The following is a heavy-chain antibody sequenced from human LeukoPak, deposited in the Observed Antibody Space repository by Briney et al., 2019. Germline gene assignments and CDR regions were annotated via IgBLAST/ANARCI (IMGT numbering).Heavy chain of an antibody. CDR2: INPSGGST. J-gene: IGHJ4*02. V-gene: IGHV1-46*01. CDR1: GYTFTGYY. Sequence: ASVKVSCKASGYTFTGYYMHWVRQAPGQGLEWMGIINPSGGSTSYAQKFQGRVTMTRDMSTSTVYMELSSLRSEDTAVYYCARGDIVVVPAAILWFGELFSNLDYWGQGTLVTVSS. D-gene: IGHD2-2*01. CDR3: ARGDIVVVPAAILWFGELFSNLDY.